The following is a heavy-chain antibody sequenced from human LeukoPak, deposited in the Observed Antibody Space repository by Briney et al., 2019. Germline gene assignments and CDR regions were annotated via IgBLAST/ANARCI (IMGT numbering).Heavy chain of an antibody. J-gene: IGHJ6*02. CDR1: GGSFSGYY. Sequence: SETLSLTCAVYGGSFSGYYWSWIRQPPGKGLEWIGEINYSGSTNYNPSCKSQVTISVDTSKNQFSLKLSSVTAADTAVYYCARRPEDSSSWTYYYYGMDVWGQGTTVTVSS. D-gene: IGHD6-13*01. V-gene: IGHV4-34*01. CDR2: INYSGST. CDR3: ARRPEDSSSWTYYYYGMDV.